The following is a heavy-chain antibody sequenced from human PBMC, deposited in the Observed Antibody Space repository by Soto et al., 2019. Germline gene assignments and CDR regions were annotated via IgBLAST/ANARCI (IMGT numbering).Heavy chain of an antibody. Sequence: KASETLSLTCTVSGCSISNSYWSWIRQSPGKGLEWIGYIYSSGSTNYNPSLKSRVTISIDTSKNQFSLKLSSVTAADTAVYYCARQDIVLMVYANDYWGQGTLVTVSS. CDR1: GCSISNSY. J-gene: IGHJ4*02. D-gene: IGHD2-8*01. CDR3: ARQDIVLMVYANDY. CDR2: IYSSGST. V-gene: IGHV4-59*08.